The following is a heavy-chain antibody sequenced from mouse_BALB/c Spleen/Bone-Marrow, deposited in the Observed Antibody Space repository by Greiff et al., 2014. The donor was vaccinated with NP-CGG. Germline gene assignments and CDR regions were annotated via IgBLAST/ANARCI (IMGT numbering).Heavy chain of an antibody. V-gene: IGHV2-6-5*01. CDR3: AKRGGLGPYWYFDV. Sequence: QVQLQQSGPGLVAPSQSLSITCTVSGFSLADYGVSWIRQPPGKGLEWLGVIWGGGSTYYNSALKSRLSISKDNSKSQVFLKMNSLQTDDTAMYYCAKRGGLGPYWYFDVWGAGTTVTVSS. CDR1: GFSLADYG. CDR2: IWGGGST. J-gene: IGHJ1*01. D-gene: IGHD4-1*01.